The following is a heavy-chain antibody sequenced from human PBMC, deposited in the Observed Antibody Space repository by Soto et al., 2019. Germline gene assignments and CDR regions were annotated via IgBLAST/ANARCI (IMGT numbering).Heavy chain of an antibody. CDR2: IYYSGST. V-gene: IGHV4-30-4*01. J-gene: IGHJ4*02. CDR3: ARETFYYDSRGPRPIDY. CDR1: GGSVSSVNYY. D-gene: IGHD3-22*01. Sequence: QVQLQESGPGLVKPSQTLSLTCTVSGGSVSSVNYYWSWIRQPPGKGLEWIGYIYYSGSTYYNPSLKSRLTISIDTSKNQFSRTLSSVTAADTAVYYCARETFYYDSRGPRPIDYWGQGTLVTVSS.